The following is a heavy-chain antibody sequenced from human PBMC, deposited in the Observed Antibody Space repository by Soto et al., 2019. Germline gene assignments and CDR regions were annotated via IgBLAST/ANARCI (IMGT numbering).Heavy chain of an antibody. J-gene: IGHJ6*02. CDR2: MNPNGGNT. Sequence: VQLVQSGAEVKKPGASVKVSCKASVYTFTSYGNNWVRQASGQGLEWMGWMNPNGGNTGYAQKFQGRVTMTRNTSISTAYMELSSLRSEDTAVYYCARSPITIKDVWGQGTTVTVSS. D-gene: IGHD3-10*01. CDR1: VYTFTSYG. CDR3: ARSPITIKDV. V-gene: IGHV1-8*01.